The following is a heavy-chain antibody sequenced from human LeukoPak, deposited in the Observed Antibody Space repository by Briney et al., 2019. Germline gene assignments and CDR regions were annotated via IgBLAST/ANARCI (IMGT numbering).Heavy chain of an antibody. J-gene: IGHJ5*02. Sequence: GGSLRLSCAASGFTFSDYYMSWIRQAPGKGLEWVSYISSSGNTIYYADSVRGRFTISRDNAKNSLYLQMNSLKASDTAIYYCACRDLLSTWSGPWGQGTLVTVSS. D-gene: IGHD2-2*01. CDR3: ACRDLLSTWSGP. V-gene: IGHV3-11*01. CDR2: ISSSGNTI. CDR1: GFTFSDYY.